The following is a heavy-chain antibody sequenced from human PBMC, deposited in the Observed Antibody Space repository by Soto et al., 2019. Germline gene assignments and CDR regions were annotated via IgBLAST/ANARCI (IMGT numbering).Heavy chain of an antibody. CDR3: ATNSSGSAMDV. CDR1: KFAFSNSW. D-gene: IGHD6-19*01. J-gene: IGHJ6*02. Sequence: GGSLRLSCAASKFAFSNSWLTWVRQAPGKGLEWVASIKQDGREKFYVDSVMGRFTISRDNAKNSGFLQMTNLRGEDTAVYYCATNSSGSAMDVWGPGTTVTVSS. CDR2: IKQDGREK. V-gene: IGHV3-7*03.